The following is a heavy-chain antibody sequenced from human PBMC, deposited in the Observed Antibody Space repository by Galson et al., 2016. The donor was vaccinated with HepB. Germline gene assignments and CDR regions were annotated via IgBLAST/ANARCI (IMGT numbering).Heavy chain of an antibody. J-gene: IGHJ4*02. V-gene: IGHV4-31*03. CDR1: DGSITSGADY. D-gene: IGHD2-8*02. CDR2: IHPSGTT. Sequence: TLSLTCTVSDGSITSGADYWTWIRQCSGKGLEWIGCIHPSGTTYYNPSLQSRVVMSKDTPKNQLSLRLRSVTAADTAVYYCARGTDHAKTHYWGQGTLVTVSS. CDR3: ARGTDHAKTHY.